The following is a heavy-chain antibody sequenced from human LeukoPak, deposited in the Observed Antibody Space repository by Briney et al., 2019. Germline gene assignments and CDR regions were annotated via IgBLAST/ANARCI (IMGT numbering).Heavy chain of an antibody. D-gene: IGHD3-22*01. CDR3: ARARQYYYDSSGYSYFDY. CDR2: IYTSGST. Sequence: SETLSPTCTVSGGSISSYYWSWIRQPAGKGLEWIGRIYTSGSTNYNPSLKSRVTMSVDTSKNQFSLKLSSVTAADTAVYYCARARQYYYDSSGYSYFDYWGQGTLVTVSS. V-gene: IGHV4-4*07. J-gene: IGHJ4*02. CDR1: GGSISSYY.